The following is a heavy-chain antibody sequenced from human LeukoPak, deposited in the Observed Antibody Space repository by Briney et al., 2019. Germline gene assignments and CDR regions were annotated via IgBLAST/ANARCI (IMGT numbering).Heavy chain of an antibody. Sequence: GGSLRLSCAASGFTFSDYYMSWIRQAPGKGLEWLSYIDGSSSRTNYADSVKGRFTISRDNVKNSLYLQMNSLRAEDTAVYFCARRGTDYCTPSSCHPNWFAPWGQGTQVTVSS. V-gene: IGHV3-11*03. CDR1: GFTFSDYY. J-gene: IGHJ5*02. CDR3: ARRGTDYCTPSSCHPNWFAP. D-gene: IGHD4-11*01. CDR2: IDGSSSRT.